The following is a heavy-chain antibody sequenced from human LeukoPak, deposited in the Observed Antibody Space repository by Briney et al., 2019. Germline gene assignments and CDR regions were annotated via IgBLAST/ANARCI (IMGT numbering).Heavy chain of an antibody. D-gene: IGHD2-2*02. J-gene: IGHJ4*02. V-gene: IGHV3-21*01. CDR1: GFTFSSYS. CDR3: ARDIVVVPAAIRGYYFDY. CDR2: ISSSSSYI. Sequence: PGGSLRLSCAASGFTFSSYSMNWVRQAPGKGLEWVSSISSSSSYIYHADSVKGRFTISRDNAKNSLYLQMNSLRAEDTAVYYCARDIVVVPAAIRGYYFDYWGQGTLVTVSS.